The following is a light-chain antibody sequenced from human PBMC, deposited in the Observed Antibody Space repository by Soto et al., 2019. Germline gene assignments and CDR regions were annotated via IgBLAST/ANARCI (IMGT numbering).Light chain of an antibody. V-gene: IGLV2-14*03. CDR3: SSYTSRNTLV. J-gene: IGLJ2*01. Sequence: QSVLTQPASVSGSPGQTITISCTGTSGDIGGYNYVSWYQQHPGKAPKLMIHNVSDRPSGVSNRFSGSKSGNTASLTISGLQAEDEADYYCSSYTSRNTLVFGGGTKLTVL. CDR1: SGDIGGYNY. CDR2: NVS.